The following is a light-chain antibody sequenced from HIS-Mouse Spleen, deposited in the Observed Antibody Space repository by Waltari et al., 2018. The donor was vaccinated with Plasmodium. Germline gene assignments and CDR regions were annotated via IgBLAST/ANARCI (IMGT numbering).Light chain of an antibody. CDR1: QSISSY. CDR3: QQGYSTPPT. V-gene: IGKV1-39*01. J-gene: IGKJ4*01. Sequence: DIQMTQSPSSLSASVGDRVTITCRASQSISSYLNLYQQKPGKAPKLLIYAASSLQSGVPSRFSGSGSGTDFTLTISSLQPEDFATYYCQQGYSTPPTFGGGTKVEIK. CDR2: AAS.